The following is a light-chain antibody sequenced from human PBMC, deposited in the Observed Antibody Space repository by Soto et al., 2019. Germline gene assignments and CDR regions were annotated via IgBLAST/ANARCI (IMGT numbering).Light chain of an antibody. Sequence: EIVMTQSPATLSASPGERATLSCTASQSVRSNLAWYQQKPGQAPRLLIYGASTRATGIPARFSGSGSGTEFTLSIGSLQSEDFAVYYCQQYNNWPPTFGQGTKVEIK. CDR2: GAS. V-gene: IGKV3-15*01. CDR3: QQYNNWPPT. J-gene: IGKJ1*01. CDR1: QSVRSN.